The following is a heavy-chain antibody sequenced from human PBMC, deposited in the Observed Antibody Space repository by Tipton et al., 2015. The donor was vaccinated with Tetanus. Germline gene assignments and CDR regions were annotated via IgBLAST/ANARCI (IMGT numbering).Heavy chain of an antibody. CDR1: GTSISDKKYY. CDR2: ISSSGTTM. V-gene: IGHV3-11*04. Sequence: GLVKPSETLSLTCTVSGTSISDKKYYWGWIRQAPGKGLEWISYISSSGTTMYYADSVKGRFTISRDNAKNSLFLQMNSLRDEDTAVYYCVNFATSWGQGTLVTVSS. CDR3: VNFATS. J-gene: IGHJ5*02.